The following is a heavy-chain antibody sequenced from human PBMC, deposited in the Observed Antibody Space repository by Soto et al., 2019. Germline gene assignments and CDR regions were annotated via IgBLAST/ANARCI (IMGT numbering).Heavy chain of an antibody. Sequence: QVQLVQSGAEVKKPRSSVKISCKASGGTFSSYSINWVRQAPGQGLEWMGEIIPIFGTANYAQKFQGRVTITADESTITAYMELSSLRSEDTAVYYCARDGGRHSGGIDYWGQGTLVTVSS. J-gene: IGHJ4*02. D-gene: IGHD1-26*01. CDR1: GGTFSSYS. CDR3: ARDGGRHSGGIDY. V-gene: IGHV1-69*01. CDR2: IIPIFGTA.